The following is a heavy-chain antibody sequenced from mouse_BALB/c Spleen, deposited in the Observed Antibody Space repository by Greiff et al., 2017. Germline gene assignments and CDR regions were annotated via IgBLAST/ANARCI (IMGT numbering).Heavy chain of an antibody. Sequence: EVMLVESGGGLVKPGGSLKLSCAASGFTFSSYAMSWVRQTPEKRLEWVASISSGGSTYYPDSVKGRFTISRDNARNILYLQMSSLRSEDTAMYYCARGGGYGSLYAMDYWGQGTSVTVSS. D-gene: IGHD1-2*01. V-gene: IGHV5-6-5*01. J-gene: IGHJ4*01. CDR2: ISSGGST. CDR1: GFTFSSYA. CDR3: ARGGGYGSLYAMDY.